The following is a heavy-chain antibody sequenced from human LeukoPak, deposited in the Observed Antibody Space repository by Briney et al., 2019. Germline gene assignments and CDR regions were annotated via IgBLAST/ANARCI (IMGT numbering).Heavy chain of an antibody. CDR1: GGSISSSSYY. V-gene: IGHV4-39*02. CDR2: IYYSGST. J-gene: IGHJ4*02. CDR3: ARDDVGRRYDY. Sequence: TSETLSLTCTVSGGSISSSSYYWGWIRQPPGRGLEWIGSIYYSGSTYYNPSLKSRVTISVDTSKNQFSLKLSSVTAADTAVYFCARDDVGRRYDYWGQGIRVTVSS. D-gene: IGHD1-26*01.